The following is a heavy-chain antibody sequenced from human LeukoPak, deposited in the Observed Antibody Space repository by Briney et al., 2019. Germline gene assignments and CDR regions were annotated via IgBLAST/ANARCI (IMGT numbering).Heavy chain of an antibody. CDR2: VYNSGTT. CDR3: AQTTGWPGFDY. D-gene: IGHD6-19*01. V-gene: IGHV4-59*12. Sequence: TSETLSLTCTASGASSSRYYWSWIRQPPGKGLEWIGYVYNSGTTNYNPSLKSRVTISVDTSKNQFSLKLTSVTAADTAVYYCAQTTGWPGFDYWGQGTLVTVSS. J-gene: IGHJ4*02. CDR1: GASSSRYY.